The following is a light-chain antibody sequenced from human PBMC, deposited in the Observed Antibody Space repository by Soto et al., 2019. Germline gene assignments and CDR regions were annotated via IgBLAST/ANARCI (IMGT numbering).Light chain of an antibody. CDR3: QQYGGSSWT. V-gene: IGKV3-20*01. J-gene: IGKJ1*01. CDR2: GAS. Sequence: EIVLTQSPVTLSLSPGERATLSCRASQSISSSFLAWYQQKPGQAPRLLIYGASSRATGIPDRFSGSASGTEITLTISRLEPEDFAVYYCQQYGGSSWTFGQGTKVDIK. CDR1: QSISSSF.